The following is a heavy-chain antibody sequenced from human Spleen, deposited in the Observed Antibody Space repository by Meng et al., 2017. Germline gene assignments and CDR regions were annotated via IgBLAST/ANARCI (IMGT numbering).Heavy chain of an antibody. V-gene: IGHV4-39*07. Sequence: SETLSLTCTVSGGSITSSSYYWGWIRQSPGKGLEWIGSIYYGGSTYYNPSLKSRVTISVDTSKNQFSLKVTSVTAADTAVYYCARAVPATRLFDPWGQGTLVTVSS. CDR3: ARAVPATRLFDP. CDR1: GGSITSSSYY. D-gene: IGHD3-3*01. CDR2: IYYGGST. J-gene: IGHJ5*02.